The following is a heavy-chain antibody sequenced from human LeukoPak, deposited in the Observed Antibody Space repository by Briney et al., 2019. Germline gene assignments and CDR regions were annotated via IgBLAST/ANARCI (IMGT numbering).Heavy chain of an antibody. Sequence: PSETLSLTCAVYGGSFSGYYWSWIRQPPGKGLEWIGEINHSGSTNYNPSLKSRVTISVDTSKNQFSLKLSSVTAADTAVYYCARGSPTRYYYGSGSYPPFDYWGRGTLVTVSS. CDR3: ARGSPTRYYYGSGSYPPFDY. CDR1: GGSFSGYY. J-gene: IGHJ4*02. V-gene: IGHV4-34*01. D-gene: IGHD3-10*01. CDR2: INHSGST.